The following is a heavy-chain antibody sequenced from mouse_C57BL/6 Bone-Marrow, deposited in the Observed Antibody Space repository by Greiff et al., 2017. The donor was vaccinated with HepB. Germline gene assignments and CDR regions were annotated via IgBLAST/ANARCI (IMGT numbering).Heavy chain of an antibody. J-gene: IGHJ1*03. V-gene: IGHV2-5*01. CDR2: IWRGGST. CDR3: AKRGGLLGDWYFDV. D-gene: IGHD2-3*01. Sequence: VQLQQSGPGLVQPSQSLSITCTVSGFSLTSYGVHWVRQSPGKGLEWLGVIWRGGSTDYNAAFMSRLSITKDNSKSQVFFKMNSLQADDTAIYYGAKRGGLLGDWYFDVWGTGTTVTVSS. CDR1: GFSLTSYG.